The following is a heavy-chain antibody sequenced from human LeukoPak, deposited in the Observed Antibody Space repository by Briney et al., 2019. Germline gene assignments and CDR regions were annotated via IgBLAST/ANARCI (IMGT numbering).Heavy chain of an antibody. CDR2: IYYSGST. Sequence: PSETLSLTCTVSGGSIGSSSYYWGWIRQPPGKGLEWIGSIYYSGSTYYNPSLKSRVTISVDTSKNQFSLKLSSVTAADTAVYYCARGKAGYSYGSYFDYWGQGTLVTVSS. V-gene: IGHV4-39*01. CDR1: GGSIGSSSYY. J-gene: IGHJ4*02. CDR3: ARGKAGYSYGSYFDY. D-gene: IGHD5-18*01.